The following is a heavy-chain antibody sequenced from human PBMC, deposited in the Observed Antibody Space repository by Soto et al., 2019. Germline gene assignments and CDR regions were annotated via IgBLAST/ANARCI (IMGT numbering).Heavy chain of an antibody. D-gene: IGHD3-10*01. CDR3: AREGGAFGAPFDY. CDR1: GGSISSGGYY. CDR2: IFSSGNT. V-gene: IGHV4-30-4*01. Sequence: QVQLQESGPGLVKPSQILSLTCTVSGGSISSGGYYWSWIRQPPGKGLEWIGYIFSSGNTYYNPSLKSRVSISLDTSKNQFSLKLTAVTAADTAVYYCAREGGAFGAPFDYWGQGTLVTVSS. J-gene: IGHJ4*01.